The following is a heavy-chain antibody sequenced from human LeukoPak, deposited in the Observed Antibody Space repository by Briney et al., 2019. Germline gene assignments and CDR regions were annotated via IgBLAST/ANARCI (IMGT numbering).Heavy chain of an antibody. Sequence: GGSLRLSCAASGFTFSNAWMSWVRQAPGKGLEWVGRIKSKTDGGTTDYAAPVKGRFTISRDDSKNTLYLQMNSLKTEDTAVYYCAKDGRGYNPTIYYYFDYWGQGTLVTVSS. CDR3: AKDGRGYNPTIYYYFDY. V-gene: IGHV3-15*01. J-gene: IGHJ4*02. CDR2: IKSKTDGGTT. D-gene: IGHD5-18*01. CDR1: GFTFSNAW.